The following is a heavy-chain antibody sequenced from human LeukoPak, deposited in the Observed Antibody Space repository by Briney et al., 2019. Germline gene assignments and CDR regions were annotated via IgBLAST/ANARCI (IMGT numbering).Heavy chain of an antibody. J-gene: IGHJ4*02. V-gene: IGHV4-31*03. CDR1: GGSISSGGYY. Sequence: SQTLSLTCTVSGGSISSGGYYCSWIRQHPGKGLEWIGYIYYSGSTYYNPSLKSRVAISVDTSKNQFSLKLSSVTAADTAVYYCAREEGSSSSGIDYWGQGTLVTVSS. CDR2: IYYSGST. D-gene: IGHD6-6*01. CDR3: AREEGSSSSGIDY.